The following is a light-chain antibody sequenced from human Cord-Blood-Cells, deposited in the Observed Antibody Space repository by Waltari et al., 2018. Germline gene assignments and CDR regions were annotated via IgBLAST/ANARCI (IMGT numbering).Light chain of an antibody. Sequence: DIQMTQSPSTLSASVGDRVTITCRASQSISSWLAWYQHKPGKAPKLLIYKASSLESGVPSRFSCSGSGTEFTLTISSLQPDDFATYYCQQYNSYSPTFGQGTKVEIK. CDR2: KAS. CDR1: QSISSW. J-gene: IGKJ1*01. CDR3: QQYNSYSPT. V-gene: IGKV1-5*03.